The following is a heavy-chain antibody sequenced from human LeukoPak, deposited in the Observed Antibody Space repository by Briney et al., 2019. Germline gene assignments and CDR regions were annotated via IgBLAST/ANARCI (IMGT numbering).Heavy chain of an antibody. CDR1: GFTFSSYW. CDR2: IKQDGSEK. CDR3: AKGSSSWYVGRNDY. D-gene: IGHD6-13*01. V-gene: IGHV3-7*01. Sequence: GGSLRLSCAASGFTFSSYWMSWVRQAPGTGLEWVANIKQDGSEKYYVDSVKGRFTISRDNAKNSLYLQMNSLRAEDTAVYYCAKGSSSWYVGRNDYWGQGTLVTVSS. J-gene: IGHJ4*02.